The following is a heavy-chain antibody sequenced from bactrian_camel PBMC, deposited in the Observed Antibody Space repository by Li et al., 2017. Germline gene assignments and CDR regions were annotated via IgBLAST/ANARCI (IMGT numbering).Heavy chain of an antibody. CDR1: GKMYSAYC. D-gene: IGHD1*01. Sequence: VQLVESGGGSVQAGGSLRLSCVASGKMYSAYCWAWFRQAPGNEREGVAATDSDGTITYADSVKGRFTLSKDNAKNTLYLQMYSLEPEDTAMYYCAAAFSCPSGLQTLRPVYWGKGTQVTVS. V-gene: IGHV3S53*01. J-gene: IGHJ7*01. CDR2: TDSDGTI.